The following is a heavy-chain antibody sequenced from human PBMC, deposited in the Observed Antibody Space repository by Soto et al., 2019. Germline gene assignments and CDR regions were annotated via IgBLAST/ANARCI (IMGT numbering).Heavy chain of an antibody. CDR2: IFYSGST. D-gene: IGHD2-15*01. V-gene: IGHV4-30-4*01. CDR1: GGPISGDYY. Sequence: PSETLSLTCNVSGGPISGDYYWTWIRQPPGKGLEWIGYIFYSGSTYYNPSLKSRVTISVDTSKNQFSLKLSSVTAADTAVYYCARHSAYLVVAATSYYGMDVWGQGTTVTVSS. J-gene: IGHJ6*02. CDR3: ARHSAYLVVAATSYYGMDV.